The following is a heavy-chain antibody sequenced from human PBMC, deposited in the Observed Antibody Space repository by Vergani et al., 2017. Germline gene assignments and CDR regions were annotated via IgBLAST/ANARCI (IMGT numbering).Heavy chain of an antibody. CDR1: GFSFDDYG. Sequence: EVQLVDSGGGVVRPGGSLRLSCAASGFSFDDYGMSWVRQAPGKGLEWVSGINWNGGSTGYADSVKGRFTISRDNAKNSLYLHMNSLRAEDTALYHCARSRGWNYGSGTNQGYYYYYMDVWGKGTTVTVSS. V-gene: IGHV3-20*01. J-gene: IGHJ6*03. CDR3: ARSRGWNYGSGTNQGYYYYYMDV. D-gene: IGHD3-10*01. CDR2: INWNGGST.